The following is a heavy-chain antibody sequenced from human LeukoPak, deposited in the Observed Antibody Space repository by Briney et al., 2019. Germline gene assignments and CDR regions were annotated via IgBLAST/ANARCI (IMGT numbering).Heavy chain of an antibody. CDR3: ARDLLGSSSRNWFDP. V-gene: IGHV1-2*02. J-gene: IGHJ5*02. CDR1: GYTFTGYY. D-gene: IGHD6-6*01. CDR2: INPNSGGT. Sequence: ASVKVSCKASGYTFTGYYMHWVQQAPGQGLEWMGWINPNSGGTNYAQKFQGRVTMTRDTSISTAYMELSRLRSDDTAVYYCARDLLGSSSRNWFDPWGQGTLVTVSS.